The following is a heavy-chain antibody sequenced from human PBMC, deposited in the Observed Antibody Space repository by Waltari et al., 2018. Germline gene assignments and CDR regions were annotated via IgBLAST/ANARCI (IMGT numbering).Heavy chain of an antibody. Sequence: QVQLQESGPGLVKPSETLSLTCTVSGGSISSYYWSWIRQPPGKGLEWIGYMYYSGSTNYNPSLKRRVTISVDTSKNQFSLKLSSVTAADTAVYYCARDGKDYGDYLVWAFDIWGQGTMVTVSS. D-gene: IGHD4-17*01. CDR2: MYYSGST. CDR3: ARDGKDYGDYLVWAFDI. CDR1: GGSISSYY. J-gene: IGHJ3*02. V-gene: IGHV4-59*01.